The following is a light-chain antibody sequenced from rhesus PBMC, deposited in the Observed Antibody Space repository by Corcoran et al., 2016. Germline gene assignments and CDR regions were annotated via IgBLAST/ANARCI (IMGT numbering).Light chain of an antibody. J-gene: IGKJ1*01. CDR3: QHGYGTPWT. CDR1: ENVNKY. CDR2: KAS. V-gene: IGKV1-74*01. Sequence: DIQMTQSPSALSASIRDRVTITCRASENVNKYLNWYQQTAEKAPKHLIYKASTLQSGVPSRVSGGGSGTEYTFTISSLQPEDVATYYWQHGYGTPWTFGQGTKVEIK.